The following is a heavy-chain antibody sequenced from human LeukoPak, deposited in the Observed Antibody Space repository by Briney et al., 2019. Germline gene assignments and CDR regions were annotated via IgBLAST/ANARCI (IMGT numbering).Heavy chain of an antibody. Sequence: GGSLRLSCAASGFNFKNYGMHWVRQAPGKGLEWVSSISSSSSYIYYADSVKGRFTISRDNAKNSLYLQMNSLRAEDTAVYYCARDITMIVVVSDAFDIWGQGTMVTVSS. CDR3: ARDITMIVVVSDAFDI. CDR1: GFNFKNYG. D-gene: IGHD3-22*01. J-gene: IGHJ3*02. CDR2: ISSSSSYI. V-gene: IGHV3-21*01.